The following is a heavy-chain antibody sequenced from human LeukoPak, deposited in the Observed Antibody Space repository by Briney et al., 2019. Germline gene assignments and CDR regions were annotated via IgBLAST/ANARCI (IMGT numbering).Heavy chain of an antibody. CDR1: GGSISSSNW. J-gene: IGHJ4*02. CDR2: IYHSGST. V-gene: IGHV4-4*02. Sequence: PSETLSLTCAVSGGSISSSNWWSWVRQPPGKGLEWIGEIYHSGSTNYNPSLKSRVTISVDKSKNQFSLKLSSVTAADTAVYYCARDRYYYGSGSYYPFDYWGQGTLVTVSS. D-gene: IGHD3-10*01. CDR3: ARDRYYYGSGSYYPFDY.